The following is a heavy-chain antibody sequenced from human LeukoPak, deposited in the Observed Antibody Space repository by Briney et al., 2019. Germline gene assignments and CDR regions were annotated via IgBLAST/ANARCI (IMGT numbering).Heavy chain of an antibody. Sequence: SQTLSLTCTVSGGSINSGSYSWSWIRQPAGKGLEWIGRIYTSGNTNYNPSLKSRVTISVDTSKNQFSLKLSSVTAADTAVYYCAKDRSGSYYNPGNWFDPWGQGTLVTVSS. CDR2: IYTSGNT. V-gene: IGHV4-61*02. CDR3: AKDRSGSYYNPGNWFDP. D-gene: IGHD3-10*01. CDR1: GGSINSGSYS. J-gene: IGHJ5*02.